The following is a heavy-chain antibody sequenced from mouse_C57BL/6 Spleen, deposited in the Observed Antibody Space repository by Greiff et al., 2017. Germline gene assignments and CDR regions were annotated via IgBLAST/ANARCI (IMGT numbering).Heavy chain of an antibody. Sequence: VKLQESGAELVRPGTSVKVSCKASGYAFTNYLIEWVKQRPGQGLEWIGVINPGSGGTNYNEKFKGKATLTADKSSSTAYMQLSSLTSEDSAVYFCASDDLLFMDYWGQGTSVTVSS. V-gene: IGHV1-54*01. D-gene: IGHD2-1*01. J-gene: IGHJ4*01. CDR1: GYAFTNYL. CDR3: ASDDLLFMDY. CDR2: INPGSGGT.